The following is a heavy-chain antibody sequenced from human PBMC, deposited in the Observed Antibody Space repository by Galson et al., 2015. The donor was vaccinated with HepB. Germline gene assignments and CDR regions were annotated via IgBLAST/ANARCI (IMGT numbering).Heavy chain of an antibody. Sequence: CAISGDSVSSSSAGCNWIRQSPSRGLEWLGRTYYRSKWYFEYGVSVKSRITVNPDTSKNQFSLQLNSVTPEDTAVYYCARGFRGAFDIWGQGTTVTVSS. CDR3: ARGFRGAFDI. CDR2: TYYRSKWYF. J-gene: IGHJ3*02. CDR1: GDSVSSSSAG. V-gene: IGHV6-1*01.